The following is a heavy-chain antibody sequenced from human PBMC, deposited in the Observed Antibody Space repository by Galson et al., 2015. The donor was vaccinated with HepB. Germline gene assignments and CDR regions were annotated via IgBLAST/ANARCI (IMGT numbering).Heavy chain of an antibody. V-gene: IGHV4-59*08. CDR3: ARGYFDSSGFSNPFDD. J-gene: IGHJ4*02. D-gene: IGHD3-22*01. CDR2: VYHSGTT. Sequence: ETLSLTCTVSGGSISSYYWSWIRQSPGKRLEWIGYVYHSGTTNYNPSLKSRVTASVDTSKNQFSLRLSSVTAADTAVYYCARGYFDSSGFSNPFDDWGQGILVTVSS. CDR1: GGSISSYY.